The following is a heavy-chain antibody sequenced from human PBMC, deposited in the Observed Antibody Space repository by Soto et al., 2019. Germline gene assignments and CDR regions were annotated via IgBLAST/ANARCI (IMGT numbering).Heavy chain of an antibody. CDR1: GFTFSSFW. D-gene: IGHD3-10*01. J-gene: IGHJ4*02. CDR2: IKTDGSET. V-gene: IGHV3-7*03. Sequence: PGGSLRRSCAASGFTFSSFWMSWVRQAPGKGLEWVANIKTDGSETHYVDSVKGRFTISRDNPKTSLFLQMNSLRVEDTAVYFCTSDRYPRFYHGSGSYPYYWGQGTPVTVSS. CDR3: TSDRYPRFYHGSGSYPYY.